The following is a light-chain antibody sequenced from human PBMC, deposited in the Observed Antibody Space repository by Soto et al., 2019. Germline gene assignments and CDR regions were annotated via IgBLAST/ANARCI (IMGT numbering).Light chain of an antibody. V-gene: IGKV3-11*01. J-gene: IGKJ3*01. CDR2: DAS. CDR3: QQRSRWPFT. CDR1: QSVSRY. Sequence: EIVLTQSPATLSLSPGERATLSCRASQSVSRYSAWYQQKPGQAPRLLIYDASNRATGIPARFSGSGSGTDFTLTISSLEPEDFAVYYCQQRSRWPFTFGPGTKLEIK.